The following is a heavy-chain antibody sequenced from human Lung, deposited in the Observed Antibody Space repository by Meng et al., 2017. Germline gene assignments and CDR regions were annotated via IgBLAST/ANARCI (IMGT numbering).Heavy chain of an antibody. CDR2: INRDGTKP. CDR1: GFTFTDHC. V-gene: IGHV3-74*01. Sequence: DVQLVESGGGLVPPGGSLRLSCAASGFTFTDHCMHWVRQGPGKGLVWVSRINRDGTKPTYADSVKGRFTISRDNAKNTLYLQMNNLRAEDTAFYYCTNDRLNHWGQGALVTVSS. J-gene: IGHJ1*01. CDR3: TNDRLNH. D-gene: IGHD1-1*01.